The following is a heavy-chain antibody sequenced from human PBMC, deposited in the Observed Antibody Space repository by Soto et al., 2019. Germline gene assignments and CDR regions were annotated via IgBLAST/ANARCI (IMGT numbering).Heavy chain of an antibody. V-gene: IGHV4-4*07. CDR2: IYSDDTT. CDR1: GGSISGYY. Sequence: SETLSLTCTVSGGSISGYYWSWVRHPARKGLEWVGRIYSDDTTNSSHSLTSRVTMSLDTSKAQFYLHLNSVTAADTAVYFCSRVGCSNSKCYPRGMDVRGQGTT. CDR3: SRVGCSNSKCYPRGMDV. J-gene: IGHJ6*02. D-gene: IGHD2-2*01.